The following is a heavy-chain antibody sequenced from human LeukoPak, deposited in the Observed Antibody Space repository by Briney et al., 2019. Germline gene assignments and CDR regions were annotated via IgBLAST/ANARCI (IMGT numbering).Heavy chain of an antibody. CDR1: GYTFTSYG. CDR2: INPNSGDT. D-gene: IGHD2-15*01. V-gene: IGHV1-2*02. Sequence: ASVKVSCKASGYTFTSYGINWVRQAPGQGLEWMGWINPNSGDTKSLQKFQGRLIMTRDTSIDTAYMELSGLTADDTAVYYCARDSHCSDDNCYEYFPHWGQGTLVTVSS. J-gene: IGHJ1*01. CDR3: ARDSHCSDDNCYEYFPH.